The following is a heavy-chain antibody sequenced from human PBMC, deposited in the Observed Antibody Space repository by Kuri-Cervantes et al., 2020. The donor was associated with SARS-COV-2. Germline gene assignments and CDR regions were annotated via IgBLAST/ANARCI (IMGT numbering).Heavy chain of an antibody. V-gene: IGHV3-30-3*01. CDR3: ARHGYGSSHLNNWFDP. J-gene: IGHJ5*02. CDR1: GFTFSNAW. Sequence: GESLKISCAASGFTFSNAWMSWVRQAPGKGLEWVAVISYDGSNKYYADSVKGRFTISRDNSKNTLYLQMNSLRAEDTAVYYCARHGYGSSHLNNWFDPWGQGTLVTVSS. D-gene: IGHD3-22*01. CDR2: ISYDGSNK.